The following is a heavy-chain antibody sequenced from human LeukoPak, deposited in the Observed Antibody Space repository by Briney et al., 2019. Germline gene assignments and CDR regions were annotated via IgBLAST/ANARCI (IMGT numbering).Heavy chain of an antibody. CDR1: GYTFTSYD. Sequence: ASVKVSCKASGYTFTSYDINWVRQATGQGLEWLGWMNPSSGNTGYAQKFQGRVTMTRDTSISTAHMELSSLGSEDTAVYYCARVAYYYDSAGLYLNYFYGMDVWGQGTTVTVSS. CDR3: ARVAYYYDSAGLYLNYFYGMDV. D-gene: IGHD3-22*01. V-gene: IGHV1-8*01. J-gene: IGHJ6*02. CDR2: MNPSSGNT.